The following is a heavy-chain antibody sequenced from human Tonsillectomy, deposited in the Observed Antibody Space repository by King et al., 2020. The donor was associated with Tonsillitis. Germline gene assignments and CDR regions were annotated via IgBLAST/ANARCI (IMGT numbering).Heavy chain of an antibody. Sequence: VQLVESGGGLVQPGGSLRLSCAASEFRFSNYWMNWVRQAPGKGLEWVANIKQDGSEKYYVDSVKGRFTISRDNAKNSLYLQMNSLRAEDTAVYYCARSPNNGDFHLDHWGQGTLVTVSS. CDR3: ARSPNNGDFHLDH. D-gene: IGHD4-17*01. CDR1: EFRFSNYW. CDR2: IKQDGSEK. J-gene: IGHJ4*02. V-gene: IGHV3-7*01.